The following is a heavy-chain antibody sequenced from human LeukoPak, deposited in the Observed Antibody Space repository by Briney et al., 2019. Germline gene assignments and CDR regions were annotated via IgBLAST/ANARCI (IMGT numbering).Heavy chain of an antibody. CDR1: GGTFSSYA. J-gene: IGHJ4*02. CDR2: IIPIFGTA. CDR3: ARDSRPRLVVVPAAAFDY. V-gene: IGHV1-69*13. Sequence: SVKVSCKASGGTFSSYAISWVRQAPGQGLEWMGGIIPIFGTANYAQKFQGRVTITADESTSTAYMELSSLRSEDTAVYYCARDSRPRLVVVPAAAFDYWGQGTLVTVSS. D-gene: IGHD2-2*01.